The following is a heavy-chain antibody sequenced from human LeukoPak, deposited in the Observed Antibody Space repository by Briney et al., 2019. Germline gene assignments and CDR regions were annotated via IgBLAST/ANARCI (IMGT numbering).Heavy chain of an antibody. V-gene: IGHV1-3*01. CDR1: GYTFSSYA. CDR3: ARAGRPMIGGVTPLEHFDS. CDR2: INAGVGNT. D-gene: IGHD3-10*01. Sequence: ASVNVSCTASGYTFSSYAIHWVRQAPGQGLEWMGWINAGVGNTKYSEKFQDRVAVTRDTPATTAYMELSSLRAEDTAVYYCARAGRPMIGGVTPLEHFDSWGQGTLVTVSS. J-gene: IGHJ4*02.